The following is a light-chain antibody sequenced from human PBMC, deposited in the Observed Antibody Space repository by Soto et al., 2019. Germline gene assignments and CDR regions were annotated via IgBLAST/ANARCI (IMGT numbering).Light chain of an antibody. CDR3: KQSYSTPLS. V-gene: IGKV1-39*01. J-gene: IGKJ4*01. CDR1: QSISSY. Sequence: DIQMTQSPSSLSASVGDRVTITCRASQSISSYLNWYQQKPGKAPKLLIYAASSLQSGVPSRFSGSGSGTDFTLTISSLQPEDFAPYYGKQSYSTPLSFGGGTKVEFK. CDR2: AAS.